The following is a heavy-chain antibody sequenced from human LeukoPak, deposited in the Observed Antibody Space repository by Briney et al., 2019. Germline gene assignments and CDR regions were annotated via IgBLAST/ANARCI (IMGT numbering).Heavy chain of an antibody. J-gene: IGHJ3*02. V-gene: IGHV3-9*01. CDR3: AKAKGRGAFDI. CDR2: ISWNSGSI. Sequence: PGGSLRLSCAASGFTFDDYAMHWVRQAPGKGLEWVSGISWNSGSIGYADSVKGRFTISRDNAKNSLYLQMNSLRAEDTALYYCAKAKGRGAFDIWGQGTMVTVSS. CDR1: GFTFDDYA.